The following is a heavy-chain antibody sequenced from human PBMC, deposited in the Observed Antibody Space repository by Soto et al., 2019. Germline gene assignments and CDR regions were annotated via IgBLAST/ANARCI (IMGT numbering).Heavy chain of an antibody. CDR1: GFTFSSYW. CDR2: INSDGSTT. CDR3: ARDLGSSGY. D-gene: IGHD6-6*01. J-gene: IGHJ4*02. Sequence: PGGSLRLSCAASGFTFSSYWMHWVRQAPGKGLVWVSRINSDGSTTTYADYVKGRFTISRDNAKNTLSLQMNSLRAEDTAVHYCARDLGSSGYWGQGTLVTVSS. V-gene: IGHV3-74*01.